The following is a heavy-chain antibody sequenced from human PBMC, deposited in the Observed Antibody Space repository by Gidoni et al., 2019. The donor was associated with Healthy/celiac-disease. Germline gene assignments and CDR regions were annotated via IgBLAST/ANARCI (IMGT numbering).Heavy chain of an antibody. CDR3: ARTYYYDSSGYDGGSPTDY. V-gene: IGHV5-51*01. CDR2: IYPGDSDT. CDR1: GYSFTSYW. Sequence: EVQLVQSGAEVKKPGESLKISCKGSGYSFTSYWIGWVRQRPGKGLEWMGIIYPGDSDTRYSPSFQGQVTISADKSISTAYLQWSSLKASDTAMYYCARTYYYDSSGYDGGSPTDYWGQGTLVTVSS. D-gene: IGHD3-22*01. J-gene: IGHJ4*02.